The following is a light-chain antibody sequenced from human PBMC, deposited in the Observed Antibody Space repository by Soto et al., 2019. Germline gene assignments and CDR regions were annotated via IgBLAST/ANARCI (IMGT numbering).Light chain of an antibody. Sequence: QSVLTQPASVSGSRGQSITISCTGTSSDVGGFNYVSWYQQHPGKAHKLMIEDVTTRPSGVSSCFSGCKSGNTASLRISGLQADDEADYYCSSYTSSSTLGVFGGGTKLTVL. CDR2: DVT. CDR3: SSYTSSSTLGV. CDR1: SSDVGGFNY. J-gene: IGLJ2*01. V-gene: IGLV2-14*03.